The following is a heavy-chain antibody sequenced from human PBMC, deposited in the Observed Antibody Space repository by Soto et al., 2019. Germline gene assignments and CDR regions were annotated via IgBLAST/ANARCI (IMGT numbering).Heavy chain of an antibody. Sequence: PGGSLRLAXAASGFTFSSYAMSWVRQAPGKGLEWVSAISGSGGSTYYADSVKGRFTISRDNSKNTLYLQMNSLRAEDTAVYYCARALTRGLRWLQLPSYFDYWGQGTLVTVSS. CDR2: ISGSGGST. D-gene: IGHD5-12*01. J-gene: IGHJ4*02. CDR3: ARALTRGLRWLQLPSYFDY. CDR1: GFTFSSYA. V-gene: IGHV3-23*01.